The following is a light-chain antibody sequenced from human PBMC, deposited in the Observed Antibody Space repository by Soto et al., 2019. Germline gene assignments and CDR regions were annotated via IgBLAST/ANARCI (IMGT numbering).Light chain of an antibody. V-gene: IGLV1-44*01. Sequence: QSVLTQPPSASGTPGQRVTISCSGSNSNIGSNTVNWYQQLPGTAPKLLIYDNNKRPSGVPGRFSDSKPGTSASLAISGLQSEDEADYYCASWDDSLNGVVFGGGTKLTVL. CDR2: DNN. CDR1: NSNIGSNT. J-gene: IGLJ2*01. CDR3: ASWDDSLNGVV.